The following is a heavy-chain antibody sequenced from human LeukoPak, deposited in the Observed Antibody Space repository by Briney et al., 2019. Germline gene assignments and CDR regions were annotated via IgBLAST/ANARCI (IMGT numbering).Heavy chain of an antibody. V-gene: IGHV3-23*01. Sequence: GGSLRLSCAASGFTFSSYAMSWVRQAPGKGLEWVSAISGSGGSAYYGDSVKGRFTISRDKSKNTLYLQMNSLGAEDTAVYYCAKLYCSSTSCSYDYWGQGTLVTVSS. CDR1: GFTFSSYA. D-gene: IGHD2-2*01. CDR2: ISGSGGSA. CDR3: AKLYCSSTSCSYDY. J-gene: IGHJ4*02.